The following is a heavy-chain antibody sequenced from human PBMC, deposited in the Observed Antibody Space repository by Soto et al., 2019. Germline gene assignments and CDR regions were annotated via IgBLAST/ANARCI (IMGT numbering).Heavy chain of an antibody. D-gene: IGHD6-19*01. V-gene: IGHV3-30*18. J-gene: IGHJ6*02. CDR1: GFTFSSSG. CDR2: ISYDGSNK. Sequence: PGGSLRLSCAASGFTFSSSGMNWVRQAPGKGLEWVAVISYDGSNKYSADSVKGRFTISRDNSKNTLYLQMNSLRAEDTAVYYCAKAVAGGYYYYYGMDVWGQGTTVTV. CDR3: AKAVAGGYYYYYGMDV.